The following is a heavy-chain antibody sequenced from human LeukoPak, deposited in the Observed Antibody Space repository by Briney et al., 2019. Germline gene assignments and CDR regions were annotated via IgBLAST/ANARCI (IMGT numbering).Heavy chain of an antibody. CDR2: ISWNSGSI. Sequence: GGSLRLSCAASGFTFDDYAMHWVRQAPGKGLEWVSGISWNSGSIGYADSVKGRFTISRDNAKNSLYLQMNSLRAEDTALYYCAKDISTAAGHYYYYYGMDVWGQGTTVTVSS. CDR1: GFTFDDYA. D-gene: IGHD6-13*01. V-gene: IGHV3-9*01. CDR3: AKDISTAAGHYYYYYGMDV. J-gene: IGHJ6*02.